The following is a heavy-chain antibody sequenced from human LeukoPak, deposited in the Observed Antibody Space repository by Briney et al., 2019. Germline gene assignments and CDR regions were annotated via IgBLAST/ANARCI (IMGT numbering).Heavy chain of an antibody. V-gene: IGHV3-7*03. Sequence: GGSLRLSCAASGFTFSSYAMTWVRQAPGKGLEWVANIKQDGSEKYYVDSVEGRFTVSRDNAKNSLYLQMNSLRAEDTAIYYCARGRMVRFYYFDYWGQGTLVTVSS. CDR2: IKQDGSEK. CDR3: ARGRMVRFYYFDY. CDR1: GFTFSSYA. D-gene: IGHD3-10*01. J-gene: IGHJ4*02.